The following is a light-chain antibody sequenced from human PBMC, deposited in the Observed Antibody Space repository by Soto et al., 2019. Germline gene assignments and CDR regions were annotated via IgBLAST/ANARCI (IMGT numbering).Light chain of an antibody. Sequence: IVMTQYPANLSLSPGERATLSCRASQSVDSNLTWYQQKPGQAPRLLIFGASTRATGIPARFSGSGSGTDFTLTISSLKYEDFAVYDCHQFGYSTRTFGQGTKVDIK. J-gene: IGKJ1*01. CDR3: HQFGYSTRT. V-gene: IGKV3D-15*02. CDR2: GAS. CDR1: QSVDSN.